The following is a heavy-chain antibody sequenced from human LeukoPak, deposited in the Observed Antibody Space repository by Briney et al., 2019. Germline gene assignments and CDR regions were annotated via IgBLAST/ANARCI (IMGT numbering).Heavy chain of an antibody. CDR1: GFTFSSYE. D-gene: IGHD3-3*01. CDR2: ISSSGSTI. V-gene: IGHV3-48*03. CDR3: ARGYNDFWSGYIDY. J-gene: IGHJ4*02. Sequence: PGGSLRLSCAASGFTFSSYEMNWVRQAPGKGLEWVSYISSSGSTIYYADSVKGRFTISRDNAKNSLYLQMNSLRVEDTAVYYCARGYNDFWSGYIDYWGQGTLVTVSS.